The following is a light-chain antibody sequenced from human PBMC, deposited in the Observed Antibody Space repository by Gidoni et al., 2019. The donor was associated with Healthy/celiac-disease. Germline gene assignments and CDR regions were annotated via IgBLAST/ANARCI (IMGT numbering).Light chain of an antibody. CDR3: QRYGSTPYT. CDR2: GAS. J-gene: IGKJ2*01. V-gene: IGKV3-20*01. CDR1: QSVSSSY. Sequence: EIVLTQSPGTLSLSPGERATLSCRASQSVSSSYLAWYQQKPRQAPRLLIYGASSRATGIPDRFSGSGCGTDFTLTISRLEPEDVAVYYCQRYGSTPYTFGQXTKLEIK.